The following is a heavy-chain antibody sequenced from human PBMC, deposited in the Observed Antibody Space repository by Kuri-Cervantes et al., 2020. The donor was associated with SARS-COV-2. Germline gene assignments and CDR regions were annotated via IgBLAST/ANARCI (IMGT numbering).Heavy chain of an antibody. CDR1: GYTFTDYY. Sequence: ASVKVSCKASGYTFTDYYMNWVRQAPGQGPEWMGWINPDGGTNSAQKFQGRVTMTRDTSTSTVHMELSRLRFDDTAVYYCARAFGGSYFNWFDPWGQGTLVTVSS. D-gene: IGHD1-26*01. V-gene: IGHV1-2*02. CDR3: ARAFGGSYFNWFDP. J-gene: IGHJ5*02. CDR2: INPDGGT.